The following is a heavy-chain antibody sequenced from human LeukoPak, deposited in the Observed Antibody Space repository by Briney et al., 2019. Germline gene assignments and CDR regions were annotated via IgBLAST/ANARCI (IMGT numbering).Heavy chain of an antibody. J-gene: IGHJ4*02. D-gene: IGHD6-19*01. Sequence: ASVKVSCKASGYTFTNYAMHWVRQAPGQRLEWMGWINTGNGNTKYSQEFQGRVTITRDTSANTAYMELSSLRSEDMAVYYCARAVKYRSGPLTDLHPYYFDYWGQGTLVTVSS. CDR3: ARAVKYRSGPLTDLHPYYFDY. CDR1: GYTFTNYA. V-gene: IGHV1-3*03. CDR2: INTGNGNT.